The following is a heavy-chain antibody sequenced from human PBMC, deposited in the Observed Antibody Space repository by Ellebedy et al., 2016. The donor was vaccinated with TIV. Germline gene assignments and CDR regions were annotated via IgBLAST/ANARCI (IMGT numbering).Heavy chain of an antibody. CDR2: IDPSDSYT. CDR3: AREFRVGATTGFGY. Sequence: GESLKISXKGSGYSFTSYWISWVRQMPGKGLEWMGKIDPSDSYTKYSPSFRGHVTISADKSISTAYPQWSSLKASDSAMFYCAREFRVGATTGFGYWGLGTLVTVSS. D-gene: IGHD1-26*01. J-gene: IGHJ4*02. CDR1: GYSFTSYW. V-gene: IGHV5-10-1*01.